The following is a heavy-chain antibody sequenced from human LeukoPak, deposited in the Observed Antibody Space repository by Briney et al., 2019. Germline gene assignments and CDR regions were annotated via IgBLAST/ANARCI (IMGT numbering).Heavy chain of an antibody. CDR2: INHSGST. CDR3: ARGTQYYDFWSGPTXYFDX. V-gene: IGHV4-34*01. D-gene: IGHD3-3*01. Sequence: SETLSLTSAVYGGSFSGYYWSWIRQPPGKGLEWIGEINHSGSTNYNPSLKSRVTISVDTSKNQFSLKLSSVTAADTAVYYCARGTQYYDFWSGPTXYFDXXGQGTLVTV. CDR1: GGSFSGYY. J-gene: IGHJ4*02.